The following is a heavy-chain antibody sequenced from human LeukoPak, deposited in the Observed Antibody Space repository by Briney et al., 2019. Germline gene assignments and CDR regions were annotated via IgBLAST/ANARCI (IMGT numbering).Heavy chain of an antibody. V-gene: IGHV3-69-1*01. CDR3: ARTWIQLWTRTDAFDI. Sequence: GGSLRLSCAASGFTFSTNGMSWVRQAPGKGLEWLSCISGSGATFYADSVKGRFTISRDNAKNSLYLQMNSLRAEDTAVYYCARTWIQLWTRTDAFDIWGQGTMVTVSS. D-gene: IGHD5-18*01. J-gene: IGHJ3*02. CDR2: ISGSGAT. CDR1: GFTFSTNG.